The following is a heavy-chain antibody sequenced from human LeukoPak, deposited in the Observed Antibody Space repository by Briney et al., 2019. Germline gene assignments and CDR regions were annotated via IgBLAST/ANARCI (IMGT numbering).Heavy chain of an antibody. V-gene: IGHV1-18*01. CDR3: ARRNFGSPRWFDP. D-gene: IGHD1-7*01. Sequence: ASVMVSCKASGYTFSSYGISWVRQAPGQGLEWMGWITPYNGNTNYAQRLQGRVTMTRDTSISTAYMELSSLSSEDTAVYYCARRNFGSPRWFDPWGQGTLVTVSS. CDR2: ITPYNGNT. CDR1: GYTFSSYG. J-gene: IGHJ5*02.